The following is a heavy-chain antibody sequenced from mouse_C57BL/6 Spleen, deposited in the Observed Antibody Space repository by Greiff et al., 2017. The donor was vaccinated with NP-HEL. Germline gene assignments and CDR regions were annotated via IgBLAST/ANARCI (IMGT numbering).Heavy chain of an antibody. V-gene: IGHV1-81*01. Sequence: QVQLQQSGAELARPGASVKLSCKASGYTFTSYGISWVKQRTGQGLEWIGEIYPRSGNTYYNEKFKGKATLTADKSSSTAYMELRSLTSEDSAVYFCARGDYDYDDWFAYWGQGTLVTVSA. CDR1: GYTFTSYG. J-gene: IGHJ3*01. CDR2: IYPRSGNT. CDR3: ARGDYDYDDWFAY. D-gene: IGHD2-4*01.